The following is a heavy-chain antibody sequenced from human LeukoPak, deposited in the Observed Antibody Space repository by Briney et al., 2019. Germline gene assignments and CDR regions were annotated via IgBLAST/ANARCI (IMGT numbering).Heavy chain of an antibody. D-gene: IGHD5-18*01. J-gene: IGHJ4*02. CDR3: AKDTGTALDY. Sequence: GGSLRLSCAASGFTFDGYAMHWVRQAPGKGLEWVSGISWNSGSIGYADSVKGRFTISRDNAKNSLYLQMNSLRAEDTALYYCAKDTGTALDYWGQGTLVTVSS. V-gene: IGHV3-9*01. CDR2: ISWNSGSI. CDR1: GFTFDGYA.